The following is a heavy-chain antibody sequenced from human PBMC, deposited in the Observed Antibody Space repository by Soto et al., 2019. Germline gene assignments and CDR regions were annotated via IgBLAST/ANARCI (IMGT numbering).Heavy chain of an antibody. V-gene: IGHV3-48*01. D-gene: IGHD3-10*01. CDR2: ISSSGSMI. CDR1: GFTFSSYS. Sequence: GGSLRLSCAASGFTFSSYSMNWVRQAPGKGLEWVSYISSSGSMINYADSVKGRFTISRDNGKNSLYLQMNSLRAEDTAVYYCARVGGVRRYNFYMDVWGKGTTVTVSS. J-gene: IGHJ6*03. CDR3: ARVGGVRRYNFYMDV.